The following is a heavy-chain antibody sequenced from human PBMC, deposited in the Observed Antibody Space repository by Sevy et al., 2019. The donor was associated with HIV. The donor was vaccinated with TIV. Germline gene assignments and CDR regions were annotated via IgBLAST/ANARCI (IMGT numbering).Heavy chain of an antibody. CDR3: ATAREYYYESSGYFDY. CDR1: GYTLNELS. CDR2: FDPEDGET. D-gene: IGHD3-22*01. J-gene: IGHJ4*02. V-gene: IGHV1-24*01. Sequence: ASVKVSCKVSGYTLNELSMHWVRQAPGKELEWMGRFDPEDGETIYAQKFQGRVTMTEDTSTDTAYMELSSLRSEDTAVYYCATAREYYYESSGYFDYWGQGTLVTVSS.